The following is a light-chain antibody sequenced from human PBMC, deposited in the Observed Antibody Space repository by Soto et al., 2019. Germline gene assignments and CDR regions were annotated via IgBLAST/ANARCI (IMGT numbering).Light chain of an antibody. CDR1: QSLLYSANNKNY. CDR3: QKFYSTPPT. V-gene: IGKV4-1*01. CDR2: WSS. Sequence: DIVMTQSPDSLAVSLGERATINCKSSQSLLYSANNKNYLAWYQKKPGQPPKLLIYWSSTRKSGVPDRFSGSGSGTDFTLTISSLQAEDVAVYYCQKFYSTPPTFGGGTKVEI. J-gene: IGKJ4*01.